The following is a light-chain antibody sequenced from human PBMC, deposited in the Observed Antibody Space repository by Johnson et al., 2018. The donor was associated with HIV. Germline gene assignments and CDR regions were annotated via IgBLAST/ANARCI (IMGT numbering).Light chain of an antibody. Sequence: QSVLTQPPSVSAAPGQKVTISCSGSSSNIGNNYVSWYQQLPGTAPKLLIYDNTKRPSGIPDRFSGSKSGTSATRGITGLQTGDEADYYCGRWDDSLSTYVFGTGTKVTVL. CDR2: DNT. V-gene: IGLV1-51*01. CDR1: SSNIGNNY. J-gene: IGLJ1*01. CDR3: GRWDDSLSTYV.